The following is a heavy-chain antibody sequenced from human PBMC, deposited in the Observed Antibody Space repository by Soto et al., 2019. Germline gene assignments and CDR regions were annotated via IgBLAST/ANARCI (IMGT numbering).Heavy chain of an antibody. V-gene: IGHV1-69*13. CDR2: IIPIFGTA. CDR3: ARAVYFCGWSYYYYGMDF. J-gene: IGHJ6*02. CDR1: GGTFSSYA. Sequence: ASVKVSCKASGGTFSSYAISWVRQAPGQGLEWMGGIIPIFGTANYAQKFQGRVTITADESTSTAYMELSSLRSEDTAVYYCARAVYFCGWSYYYYGMDFWAQGTTVTVSS. D-gene: IGHD6-19*01.